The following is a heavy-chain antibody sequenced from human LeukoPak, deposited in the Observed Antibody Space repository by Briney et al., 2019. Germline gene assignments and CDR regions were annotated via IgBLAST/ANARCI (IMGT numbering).Heavy chain of an antibody. V-gene: IGHV3-30-3*01. CDR3: ARDWGLLSMTGRDYYYGMDV. Sequence: PGRSLRLSCAASGFTFSSYAMHWVRQAPGKGLEWVAVISYDGSNKYYAGSVKGRFTISRDNSKNTLYLQMNSLRAEDTAVYYCARDWGLLSMTGRDYYYGMDVWGQGTTVTVSS. CDR2: ISYDGSNK. CDR1: GFTFSSYA. D-gene: IGHD1-14*01. J-gene: IGHJ6*02.